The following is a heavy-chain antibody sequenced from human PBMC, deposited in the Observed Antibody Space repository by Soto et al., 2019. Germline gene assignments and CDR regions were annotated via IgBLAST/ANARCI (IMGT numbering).Heavy chain of an antibody. J-gene: IGHJ6*02. CDR2: IYHSGST. CDR1: GGSISSGGYS. D-gene: IGHD3-22*01. Sequence: SETLSLTCAVSGGSISSGGYSWSWIRQPPGKGLEWIGYIYHSGSTYYNPSLKSRVTISLDTSKNQFSLKLSSVTAADTAVYYCAREGYSSGYYYYYGMDVWGQGTTVTVSS. CDR3: AREGYSSGYYYYYGMDV. V-gene: IGHV4-30-2*01.